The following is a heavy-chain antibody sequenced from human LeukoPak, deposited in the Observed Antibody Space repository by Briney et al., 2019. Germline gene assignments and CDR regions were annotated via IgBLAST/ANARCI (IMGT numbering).Heavy chain of an antibody. CDR1: GGSISSSSYY. Sequence: SETLSLTCTVSGGSISSSSYYWGWIRQPPGKGLEWIGSIYYSESTYYNPSLKSRVTISVDTSKNQFSLNLSPVTAADTAVYYCARLYYDSSGYYQICYFDYWGQGTLVTVSS. V-gene: IGHV4-39*01. CDR3: ARLYYDSSGYYQICYFDY. D-gene: IGHD3-22*01. J-gene: IGHJ4*02. CDR2: IYYSEST.